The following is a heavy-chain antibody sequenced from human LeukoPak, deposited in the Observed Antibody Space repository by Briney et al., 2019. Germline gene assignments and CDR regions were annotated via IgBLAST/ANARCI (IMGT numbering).Heavy chain of an antibody. V-gene: IGHV3-23*01. J-gene: IGHJ4*02. CDR1: GFTFSSYA. D-gene: IGHD5-24*01. CDR2: ISGSGGST. CDR3: TRDRDGKDY. Sequence: PGGSLRLSCAASGFTFSSYAMSWVRQAPGKGLEWVSAISGSGGSTYYADSVKGRFTISRDNAKNSLYLQMDSLRVEDTAVYYCTRDRDGKDYWGQGTLVTVSS.